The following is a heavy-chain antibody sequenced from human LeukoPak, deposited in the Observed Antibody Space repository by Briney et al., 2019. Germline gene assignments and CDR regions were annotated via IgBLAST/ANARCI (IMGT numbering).Heavy chain of an antibody. J-gene: IGHJ4*02. V-gene: IGHV4-61*02. CDR1: GGSISSGSYY. CDR2: IYTSGST. D-gene: IGHD3-22*01. CDR3: ARGPTTYYYDSSGYYYDY. Sequence: PSQTPSLTCTVSGGSISSGSYYWSWIRQPAGKGLEWIGRIYTSGSTNYNPSLKSRVTISVDTSKNQFSLKLSSVTAADTAVYYCARGPTTYYYDSSGYYYDYWGQGTLVTVSS.